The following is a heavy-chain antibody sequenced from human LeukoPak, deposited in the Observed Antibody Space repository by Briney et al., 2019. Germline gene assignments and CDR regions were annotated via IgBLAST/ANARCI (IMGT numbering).Heavy chain of an antibody. CDR2: ISYDGSNE. CDR3: AKEAYCGGDCYFDY. J-gene: IGHJ4*02. D-gene: IGHD2-21*02. Sequence: PGRSLRLSCAASGFTFRNYAMHWVRQAPGKGLEWVAVISYDGSNEYYADSVKGRFTISRDNSKNTLYLQMNSLRAEDTAVYYCAKEAYCGGDCYFDYWGQGTLVTVSS. V-gene: IGHV3-30-3*01. CDR1: GFTFRNYA.